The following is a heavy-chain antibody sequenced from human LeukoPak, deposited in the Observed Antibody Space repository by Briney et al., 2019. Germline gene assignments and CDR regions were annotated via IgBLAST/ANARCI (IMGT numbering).Heavy chain of an antibody. D-gene: IGHD6-13*01. Sequence: SETLCLTCTVSGGSISSFYWSWIRQSPGNGLEWIGYIYYNGNTNYNPSLNSRVTMSVDTSKNQFSLRLSSVTAAGTAVYYCARGGSSSSLNHFDFWGQGTLVTVSS. V-gene: IGHV4-59*01. CDR3: ARGGSSSSLNHFDF. CDR1: GGSISSFY. CDR2: IYYNGNT. J-gene: IGHJ4*02.